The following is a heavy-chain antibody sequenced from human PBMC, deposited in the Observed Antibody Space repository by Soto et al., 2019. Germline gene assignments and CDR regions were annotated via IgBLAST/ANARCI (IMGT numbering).Heavy chain of an antibody. D-gene: IGHD2-15*01. CDR3: ARHAGDCSGGSCYGRYYFDY. CDR1: GGSISSSSYY. J-gene: IGHJ4*02. Sequence: PSETLSLTCTVSGGSISSSSYYWGWIRQPPGKGLEWIGSIYYSGSTYYNPSLKSRVTISVDTSKNQFSLKLSSVTAADTAVYYCARHAGDCSGGSCYGRYYFDYWGQGTLVTVS. CDR2: IYYSGST. V-gene: IGHV4-39*01.